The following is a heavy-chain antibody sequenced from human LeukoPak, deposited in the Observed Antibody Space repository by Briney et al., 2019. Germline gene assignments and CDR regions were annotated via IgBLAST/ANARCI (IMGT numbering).Heavy chain of an antibody. J-gene: IGHJ4*02. CDR1: GFTFRDYT. CDR3: AREVLDVVEPATNTVDY. V-gene: IGHV3-21*01. Sequence: GVSLRLSCAASGFTFRDYTMNWVRQAPGKGLEWFSAINSGGSFIKYADSVKGRFIISRDNAKNLLFLQMNSLRVEDKALYFCAREVLDVVEPATNTVDYWGQGTRVTVSS. D-gene: IGHD2-2*01. CDR2: INSGGSFI.